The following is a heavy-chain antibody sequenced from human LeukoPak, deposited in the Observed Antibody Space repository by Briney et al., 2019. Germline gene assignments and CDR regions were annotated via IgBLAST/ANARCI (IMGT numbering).Heavy chain of an antibody. CDR3: GRVVVVVVAATGWFDP. J-gene: IGHJ5*02. V-gene: IGHV4-30-4*08. Sequence: PSQTLSLTCTVSGGSISSGDYYWSWIRQPPGKGLEWIGYIYYSGSTYYNPSLKSRVTISVDTSKNQFSLKLSSVTAADTAVYYCGRVVVVVVAATGWFDPWGQGTLVTVSS. CDR2: IYYSGST. D-gene: IGHD2-15*01. CDR1: GGSISSGDYY.